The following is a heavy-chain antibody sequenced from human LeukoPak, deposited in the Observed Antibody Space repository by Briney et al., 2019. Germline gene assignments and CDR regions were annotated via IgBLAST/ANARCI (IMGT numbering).Heavy chain of an antibody. CDR2: VSGYNDNT. CDR3: ARIDPAVALGGFDI. CDR1: GYTFTSST. D-gene: IGHD2-2*01. J-gene: IGHJ3*02. Sequence: ASVKVSCKASGYTFTSSTHFGWVRQAPGQGLEWMGWVSGYNDNTNYAQKVQGRVTMTTDPSTSIAYMELRSLRSDDTAMYYCARIDPAVALGGFDIWGQGTMVTVSS. V-gene: IGHV1-18*01.